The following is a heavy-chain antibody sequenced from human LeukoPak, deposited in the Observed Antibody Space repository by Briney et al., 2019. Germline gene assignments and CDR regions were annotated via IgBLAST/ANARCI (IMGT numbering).Heavy chain of an antibody. Sequence: GGSLRLSCAASGFTFTSYSMNWVRQAPGKGLEWVSYISSSSSTIYDADSVKGRFTISRDTAKNSLYLQMNSLRAEDTAVYYCARDRLGVWGSGNNYYFDYWGQGTLVTVSS. CDR3: ARDRLGVWGSGNNYYFDY. CDR1: GFTFTSYS. J-gene: IGHJ4*02. V-gene: IGHV3-48*01. CDR2: ISSSSSTI. D-gene: IGHD3-10*01.